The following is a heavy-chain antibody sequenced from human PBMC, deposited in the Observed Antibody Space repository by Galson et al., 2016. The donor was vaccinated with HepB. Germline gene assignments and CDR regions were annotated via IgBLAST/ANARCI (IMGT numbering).Heavy chain of an antibody. CDR3: ARAYSGSYCFDP. CDR2: ISYSGST. D-gene: IGHD1-26*01. V-gene: IGHV4-31*03. J-gene: IGHJ5*02. Sequence: TLSLTCSVSGGSINSGGYYWSWIRHHPGKGLEWIGYISYSGSTYYNPSLRSRVTISIDTSKSQFSLNLSSMTAADTAVYYCARAYSGSYCFDPWGQGSLVTVSS. CDR1: GGSINSGGYY.